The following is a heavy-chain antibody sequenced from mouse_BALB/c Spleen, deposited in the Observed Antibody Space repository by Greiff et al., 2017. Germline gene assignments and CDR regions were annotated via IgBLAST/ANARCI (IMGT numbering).Heavy chain of an antibody. CDR3: AKGGHGGFAY. D-gene: IGHD6-1*01. Sequence: QVHVKQSGPSLVQPSQSLSITCTASGFSFTGYGVHWVRQSPGKGLEWLGVIWSGGSTDYNAAFMSRLSITTDNSKSQVFFKMNSLQADDTAIYYCAKGGHGGFAYWGQGTLVTVSA. CDR2: IWSGGST. J-gene: IGHJ3*01. CDR1: GFSFTGYG. V-gene: IGHV2-5-1*01.